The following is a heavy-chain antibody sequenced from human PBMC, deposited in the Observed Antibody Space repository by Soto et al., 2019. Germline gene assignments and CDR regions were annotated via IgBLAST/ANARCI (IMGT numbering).Heavy chain of an antibody. J-gene: IGHJ4*02. CDR2: IYYSGST. CDR1: GGSISSGGYY. V-gene: IGHV4-31*03. D-gene: IGHD3-22*01. Sequence: PSETLSLTCTVSGGSISSGGYYWSWIRQHPGKGLEWIGYIYYSGSTYYNPSLKSRVTISVDTSKNQFSLKLSSVTAADTAVYYCASISNDSSGYFGNFDYWGQGTLVTVSS. CDR3: ASISNDSSGYFGNFDY.